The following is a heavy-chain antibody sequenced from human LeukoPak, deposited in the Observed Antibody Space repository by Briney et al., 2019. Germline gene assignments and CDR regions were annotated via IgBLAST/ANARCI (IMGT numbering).Heavy chain of an antibody. CDR1: GFTFSSYS. Sequence: GGSLRLSCAASGFTFSSYSMNWVRQAPGKGLEWVLSISSSSSYIYYADSVKGRFTISRDNAKNSLYLQMNSLRAEDTAVYYCARDPHPGEPVYWGQGTLVTVSS. D-gene: IGHD4-17*01. CDR2: ISSSSSYI. CDR3: ARDPHPGEPVY. J-gene: IGHJ4*02. V-gene: IGHV3-21*01.